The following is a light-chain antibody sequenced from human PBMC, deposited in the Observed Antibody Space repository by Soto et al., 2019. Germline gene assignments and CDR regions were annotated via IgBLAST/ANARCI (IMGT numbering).Light chain of an antibody. CDR3: QQYSTFWT. Sequence: MTQSPATLSASLGEKIIITCRASRDVGSDVSWYQQKPGQAPKLLFYETSILHSGVPSRFSGSGSGTDFTLTISILQPDDIATYYCQQYSTFWTFGRGTKV. CDR2: ETS. J-gene: IGKJ1*01. V-gene: IGKV1-5*03. CDR1: RDVGSD.